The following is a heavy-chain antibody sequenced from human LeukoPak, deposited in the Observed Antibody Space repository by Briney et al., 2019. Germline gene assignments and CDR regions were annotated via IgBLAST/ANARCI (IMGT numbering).Heavy chain of an antibody. CDR3: ATVRFLEWYPNWFDP. V-gene: IGHV1-24*01. CDR2: FDPEDGET. CDR1: GYTLTELS. J-gene: IGHJ5*02. Sequence: ASVKVSCKVSGYTLTELSMHWVRQAPGKGLEWMGGFDPEDGETIYAQKFQGRVTMTEDASTDTAYMELSSLRSEDTAVYYCATVRFLEWYPNWFDPWGQGTLVTVSS. D-gene: IGHD3-3*01.